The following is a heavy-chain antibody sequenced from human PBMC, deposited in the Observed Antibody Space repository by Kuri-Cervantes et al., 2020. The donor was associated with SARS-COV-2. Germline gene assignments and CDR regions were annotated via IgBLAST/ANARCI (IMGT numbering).Heavy chain of an antibody. Sequence: GSLRLSCAASGFTFSDYYMSWIRQPPGKGLEWIGTIYYSGSTDSDPSLKSRVTISVDTSRNEFSLKRTSVTDADTAIYYCASLLGFCTNAACYRYFDYWGPGTLVTVSS. CDR3: ASLLGFCTNAACYRYFDY. V-gene: IGHV4-59*08. CDR2: IYYSGST. CDR1: GFTFSDYY. D-gene: IGHD2-8*01. J-gene: IGHJ4*03.